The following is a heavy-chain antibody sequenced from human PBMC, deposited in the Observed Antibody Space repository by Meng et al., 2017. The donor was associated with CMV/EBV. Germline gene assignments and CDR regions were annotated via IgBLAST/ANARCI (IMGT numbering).Heavy chain of an antibody. CDR2: LTNGGTT. CDR1: EFEIRNYT. D-gene: IGHD2-8*01. CDR3: TTECLNLKWAFDN. V-gene: IGHV3-23*01. J-gene: IGHJ4*02. Sequence: GESLKISCVAVEFEIRNYTMSWVRQAPGKGLEWVATLTNGGTTVYRDSVKGRFSISRDNSRNTLYLQMNSLRHDDTARYYCTTECLNLKWAFDNWGQGTLVTVSS.